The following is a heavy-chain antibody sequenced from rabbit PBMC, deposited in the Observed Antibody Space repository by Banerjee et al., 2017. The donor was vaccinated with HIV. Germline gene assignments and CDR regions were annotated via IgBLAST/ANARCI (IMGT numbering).Heavy chain of an antibody. D-gene: IGHD6-1*01. Sequence: QSLEESGGDLVKPGASLTLTCTASGFDLSSGYDMCWVRQAPGKGLEWIGCIDTGSSGSTYYACWAKGRFTISKTSSTTVTLQMTSLTAADTATYFCARGYAGYAGYGYAMDYFNLWGQGTLVT. V-gene: IGHV1S40*01. J-gene: IGHJ4*01. CDR2: IDTGSSGST. CDR1: GFDLSSGYD. CDR3: ARGYAGYAGYGYAMDYFNL.